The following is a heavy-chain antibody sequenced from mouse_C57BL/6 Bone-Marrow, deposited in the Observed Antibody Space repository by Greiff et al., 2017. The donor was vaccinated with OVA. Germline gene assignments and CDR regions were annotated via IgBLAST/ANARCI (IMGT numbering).Heavy chain of an antibody. Sequence: VQLKESGPELVKPGASVKIPCKASGYTFTDYNMDWVKQSHGKSLEWIGDINPNNGGTIYNQKFKGKATLTVDKSSSTAYMELRSLTSEDTAGYYCAREDLDYWGQGTTLTVSS. CDR1: GYTFTDYN. J-gene: IGHJ2*01. CDR2: INPNNGGT. V-gene: IGHV1-18*01. CDR3: AREDLDY.